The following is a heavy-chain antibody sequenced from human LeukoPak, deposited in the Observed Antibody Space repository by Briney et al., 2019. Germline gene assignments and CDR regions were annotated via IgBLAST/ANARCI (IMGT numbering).Heavy chain of an antibody. V-gene: IGHV3-7*03. D-gene: IGHD2-15*01. CDR3: ASGTGGGSSYGFDY. CDR2: IKQDGSQE. Sequence: GGSLRLSCAASGFTFSNYWMTWVRQAPGKGLEWVANIKQDGSQEYYMRSVKGRFTVSRDNAKNSLYLQMNSLRAEDTALYYCASGTGGGSSYGFDYWGQGTLVTVSS. CDR1: GFTFSNYW. J-gene: IGHJ4*02.